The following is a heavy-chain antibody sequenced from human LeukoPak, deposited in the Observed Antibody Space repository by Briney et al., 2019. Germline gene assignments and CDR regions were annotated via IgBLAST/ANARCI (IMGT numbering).Heavy chain of an antibody. CDR3: ARQRRGGWDLLNGMDV. CDR2: INPSGGST. Sequence: ASVKFSCKASGYTFTNYYMYWVRQAPGQGLEWIGIINPSGGSTSYAQKFQGRVTMTRDTSTSTVYMELSSLRSEDTAVYYCARQRRGGWDLLNGMDVWGQGTTVTISS. CDR1: GYTFTNYY. D-gene: IGHD1-26*01. J-gene: IGHJ6*02. V-gene: IGHV1-46*01.